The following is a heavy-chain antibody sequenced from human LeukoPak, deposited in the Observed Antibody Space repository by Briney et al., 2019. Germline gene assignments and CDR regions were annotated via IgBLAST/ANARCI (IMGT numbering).Heavy chain of an antibody. V-gene: IGHV1-2*02. Sequence: ASVKVSCKASGYTFTGYYMHWVRQAPGQGLEWMGWINPNSGGTNYAQKFQGRVTMTRDTSISTAYMELSRLRSDDTAVYYCARGSVDFWRPRFDPWGQGTLVTVSS. CDR1: GYTFTGYY. J-gene: IGHJ5*02. D-gene: IGHD3-3*01. CDR3: ARGSVDFWRPRFDP. CDR2: INPNSGGT.